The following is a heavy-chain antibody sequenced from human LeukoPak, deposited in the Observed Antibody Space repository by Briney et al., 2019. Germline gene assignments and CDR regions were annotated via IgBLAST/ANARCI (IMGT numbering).Heavy chain of an antibody. J-gene: IGHJ4*02. V-gene: IGHV1-46*01. CDR2: IKVYGDTT. D-gene: IGHD1-1*01. CDR3: ARESPSTFYFDY. CDR1: GGTFSSYA. Sequence: GASVKVSCKASGGTFSSYAISWVRQAPGQGLEWMGIIKVYGDTTIYAQGFQGRITMTRDTSTSTVYMELSSLNSEDTAVYYCARESPSTFYFDYWGQGTLVTVSS.